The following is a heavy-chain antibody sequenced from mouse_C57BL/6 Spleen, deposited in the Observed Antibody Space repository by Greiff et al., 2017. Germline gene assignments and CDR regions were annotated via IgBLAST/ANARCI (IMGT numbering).Heavy chain of an antibody. CDR1: GYTFTGYW. CDR3: ARSGTTVVADWYFDV. V-gene: IGHV1-9*01. Sequence: QVQLQQSGAELMKPGASVKLSCKATGYTFTGYWIEWVKQRPGHGLEWIGEILPGSGSTNYNEKFKGKATFTADTSSNTAYMQLSSLTTGDSAIYYCARSGTTVVADWYFDVWGTGTTVTVSS. D-gene: IGHD1-1*01. J-gene: IGHJ1*03. CDR2: ILPGSGST.